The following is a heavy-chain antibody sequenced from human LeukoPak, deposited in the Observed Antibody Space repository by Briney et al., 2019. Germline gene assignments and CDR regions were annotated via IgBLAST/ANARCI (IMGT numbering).Heavy chain of an antibody. CDR2: INPNSGGT. CDR1: GYTFTGYY. Sequence: ASVKVSCKASGYTFTGYYMHWVRQAPGQGLEWMGWINPNSGGTNYAQKFQGRVTMTRDTSISTAYMELSRLRSEDTAVYHCARDSGIVGATGSMGYWGQGTLVTVSS. D-gene: IGHD1-26*01. CDR3: ARDSGIVGATGSMGY. J-gene: IGHJ4*02. V-gene: IGHV1-2*02.